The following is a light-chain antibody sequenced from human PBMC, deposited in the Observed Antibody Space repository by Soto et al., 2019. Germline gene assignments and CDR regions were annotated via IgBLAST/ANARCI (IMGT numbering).Light chain of an antibody. V-gene: IGKV1-5*03. J-gene: IGKJ1*01. Sequence: DIQMTQSPSTLSVSVGDRVTITCRASQSISTWLAWYQHKPGKAPKLLIYKASSLESGVPSRFSGSGSGTEFALTISSLEPDDFATCYCQKYNRYWTFGQGTKVEVK. CDR1: QSISTW. CDR3: QKYNRYWT. CDR2: KAS.